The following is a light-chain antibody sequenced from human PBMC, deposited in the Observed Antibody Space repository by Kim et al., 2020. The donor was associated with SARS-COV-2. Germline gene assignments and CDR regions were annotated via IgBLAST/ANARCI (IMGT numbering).Light chain of an antibody. CDR2: DNN. J-gene: IGLJ2*01. Sequence: GQKVTISWSGSSSNIGQNYVSWYQQFPGTAPKLLIYDNNKRHSGIPDRFSGSKSGTSATLGITGLQTGDEADYYCGTWDSSLNGLVFGGGTQLTVL. CDR3: GTWDSSLNGLV. CDR1: SSNIGQNY. V-gene: IGLV1-51*01.